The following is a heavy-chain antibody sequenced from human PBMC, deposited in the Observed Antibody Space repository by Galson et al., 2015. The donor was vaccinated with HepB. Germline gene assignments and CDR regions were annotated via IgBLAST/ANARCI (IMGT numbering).Heavy chain of an antibody. D-gene: IGHD1-14*01. V-gene: IGHV4-59*01. Sequence: SETLSLTCTVSGGSISSYFWTWIRQPPGKGLEWIGYIYYTGTTNYNPSLKSRLTISLDTSKNQFSLKLDSVTAADTAVYYCARDTSMNPRAFNIWGHGTMVIVSS. J-gene: IGHJ3*02. CDR3: ARDTSMNPRAFNI. CDR2: IYYTGTT. CDR1: GGSISSYF.